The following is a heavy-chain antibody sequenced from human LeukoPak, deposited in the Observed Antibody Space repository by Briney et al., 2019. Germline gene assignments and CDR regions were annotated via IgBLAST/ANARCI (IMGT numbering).Heavy chain of an antibody. D-gene: IGHD1-26*01. CDR2: ISGSCGST. J-gene: IGHJ4*02. CDR3: AKDAVGARPEWYFDY. Sequence: ISGSCGSTYYADSVKGRFTISRDNSKNTLYLQMNSLRAEDTAVYYCAKDAVGARPEWYFDYWGQGTLVTVSS. V-gene: IGHV3-23*01.